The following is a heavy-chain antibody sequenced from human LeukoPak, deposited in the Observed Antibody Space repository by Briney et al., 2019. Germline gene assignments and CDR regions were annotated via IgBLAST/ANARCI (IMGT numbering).Heavy chain of an antibody. Sequence: GGSLRLSCAASGFNFSSYSMNWVRQAPGKGPEWVSYISSSSSTIYYADSVKGRFTISRDNSKNTLYLQMNSLRAEDTAVYYCARSRDGYNYDFDYWGQGTLVTVSS. CDR1: GFNFSSYS. D-gene: IGHD5-24*01. J-gene: IGHJ4*02. CDR3: ARSRDGYNYDFDY. V-gene: IGHV3-48*01. CDR2: ISSSSSTI.